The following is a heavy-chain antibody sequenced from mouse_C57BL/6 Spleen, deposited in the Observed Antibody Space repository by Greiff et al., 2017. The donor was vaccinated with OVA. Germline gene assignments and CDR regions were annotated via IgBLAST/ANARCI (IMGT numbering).Heavy chain of an antibody. Sequence: EVQVVESGGGLVKPGGSLKLSCAASGFTFSSYAMSWVRQTPEQRLEWVATISDGGSYTYYPDNVKGRFTISRDNAKNNLYLQMSHLKSEDTAMYYCARLLLPYAMDYWGQGTSVTVSS. CDR1: GFTFSSYA. CDR2: ISDGGSYT. J-gene: IGHJ4*01. V-gene: IGHV5-4*01. CDR3: ARLLLPYAMDY. D-gene: IGHD6-2*01.